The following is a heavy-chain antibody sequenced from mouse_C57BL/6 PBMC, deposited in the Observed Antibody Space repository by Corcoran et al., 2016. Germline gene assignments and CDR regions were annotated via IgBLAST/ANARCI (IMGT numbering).Heavy chain of an antibody. CDR1: GYTFTTYG. CDR3: ARRALDY. CDR2: INTYSGVP. D-gene: IGHD3-1*01. V-gene: IGHV9-3*01. J-gene: IGHJ2*01. Sequence: QIQLVQSGPELKKPGETVKISCKASGYTFTTYGMSWVQQAPGKGLQWKGGINTYSGVPTYDDDFKGRFAFSLETYASTAYLQINNLKNEDTATDFCARRALDYWGQGTTLTVSS.